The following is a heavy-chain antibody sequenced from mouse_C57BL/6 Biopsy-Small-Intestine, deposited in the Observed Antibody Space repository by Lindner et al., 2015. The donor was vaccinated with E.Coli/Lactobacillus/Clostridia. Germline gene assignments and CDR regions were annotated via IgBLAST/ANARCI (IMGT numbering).Heavy chain of an antibody. Sequence: EVQLQESGAELVKPGASVKLSCTASGFNIKDYYMHWVKQMTEQGLEWIGKIAPEDGETIYDPKFQGKATITADTSSNTAYLQLSSLTSEDTAVYYCSRNDNYAAWFAYWGQGTLVTVSA. D-gene: IGHD2-12*01. J-gene: IGHJ3*01. CDR1: GFNIKDYY. V-gene: IGHV14-2*01. CDR2: IAPEDGET. CDR3: SRNDNYAAWFAY.